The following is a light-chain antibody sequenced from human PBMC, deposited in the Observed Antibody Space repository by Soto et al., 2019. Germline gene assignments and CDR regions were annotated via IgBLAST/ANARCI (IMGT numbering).Light chain of an antibody. V-gene: IGLV1-44*01. Sequence: QSVLTQPPSASETPEQRVIISCSGGNSNIGTNSVSWYQHLPGTAPKLLIYNSYQRPAGVPDRFSGSKSGTSASLAISGLQSEDEANYYGVAWDDSLKTLLFGGGTKLTVL. CDR3: VAWDDSLKTLL. J-gene: IGLJ3*02. CDR2: NSY. CDR1: NSNIGTNS.